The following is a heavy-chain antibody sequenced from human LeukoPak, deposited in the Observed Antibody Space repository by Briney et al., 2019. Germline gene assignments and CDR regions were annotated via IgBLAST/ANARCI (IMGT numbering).Heavy chain of an antibody. CDR1: GGSTSSYY. D-gene: IGHD6-6*01. Sequence: SETLSLTCTVSGGSTSSYYWSWIRQPPGKGLEWIGYIYYSGSTNYNPSLKSRVTISVDTSKNQFSLKLSSVTAADTAVYYCARAFSSSSPIDYWGQGTLVTVSS. CDR2: IYYSGST. V-gene: IGHV4-59*08. J-gene: IGHJ4*02. CDR3: ARAFSSSSPIDY.